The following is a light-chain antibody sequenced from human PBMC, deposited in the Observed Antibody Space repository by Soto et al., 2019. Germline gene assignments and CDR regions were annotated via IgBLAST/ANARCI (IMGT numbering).Light chain of an antibody. CDR3: QQYNSYSPK. Sequence: DIQMTQSPSSLSASVGDRVTIICRASQSVSTRLAWYQQKPGKAPKVLIYDASSWAGGVPSRFTGSGSGTEFTLTINSLQPDDFATYYCQQYNSYSPKFGQGTKVDIK. CDR2: DAS. J-gene: IGKJ1*01. V-gene: IGKV1-5*02. CDR1: QSVSTR.